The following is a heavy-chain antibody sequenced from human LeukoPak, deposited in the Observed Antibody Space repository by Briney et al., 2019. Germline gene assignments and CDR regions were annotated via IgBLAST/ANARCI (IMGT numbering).Heavy chain of an antibody. D-gene: IGHD2-2*01. Sequence: GGSLRLSCAASGFRFSGYTMNWVRQAPGKGLEWVSSMSSSHDFIYYVDSVKGRFTMSRDNDKNSLYLQMNSLRAEDTAVYYCARAGGFVVVPTAPDYWGQGTLVTVSS. CDR3: ARAGGFVVVPTAPDY. CDR1: GFRFSGYT. CDR2: MSSSHDFI. J-gene: IGHJ4*02. V-gene: IGHV3-21*01.